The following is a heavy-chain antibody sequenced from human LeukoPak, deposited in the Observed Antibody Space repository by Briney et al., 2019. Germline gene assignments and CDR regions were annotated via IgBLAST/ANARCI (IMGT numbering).Heavy chain of an antibody. CDR3: ARVAATGFVYFDY. V-gene: IGHV4-59*01. CDR2: IYYTRTT. J-gene: IGHJ4*02. Sequence: IPSATLSLTCTVSGGSISTYYWSWIRQPPGKGLEWIGYIYYTRTTNYNPSLRSRVTISVDTSKNQFSLKLSSVTAADTAVYYCARVAATGFVYFDYWGQGTLVTVSS. D-gene: IGHD3-9*01. CDR1: GGSISTYY.